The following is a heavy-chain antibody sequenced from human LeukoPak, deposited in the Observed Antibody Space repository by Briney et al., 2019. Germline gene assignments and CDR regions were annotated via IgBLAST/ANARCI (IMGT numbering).Heavy chain of an antibody. CDR2: ISSNGDST. Sequence: GGSLRLSCAATGFSFSNYAMHWVRQAPGQGLEYVSGISSNGDSTYYANSVKGRFTISRDNSKNTLSLQMGSLRAEDMAVYYCARASSTSWYYYYYYYMDVWGKGTTVTVSS. D-gene: IGHD6-13*01. CDR3: ARASSTSWYYYYYYYMDV. CDR1: GFSFSNYA. J-gene: IGHJ6*03. V-gene: IGHV3-64*01.